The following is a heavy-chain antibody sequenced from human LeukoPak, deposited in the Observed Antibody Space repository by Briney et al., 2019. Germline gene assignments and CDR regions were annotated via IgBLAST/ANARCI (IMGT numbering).Heavy chain of an antibody. D-gene: IGHD5-12*01. CDR3: AKRDSGYYFDY. J-gene: IGHJ4*02. V-gene: IGHV3-23*01. CDR1: GFTFSSYG. CDR2: ISGSGSGT. Sequence: PGGSLRLSCAASGFTFSSYGMSWVRQAPGKGLEWVSSISGSGSGTYYADSVKGRFTISRDNSKHTLYLQMNSLGAEDTAVYYCAKRDSGYYFDYWGQGTLVTVSS.